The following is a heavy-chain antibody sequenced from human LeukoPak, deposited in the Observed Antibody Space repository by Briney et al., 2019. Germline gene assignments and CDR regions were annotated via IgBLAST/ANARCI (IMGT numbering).Heavy chain of an antibody. J-gene: IGHJ4*02. CDR3: ARDSDDDYGGSLFFDY. CDR1: GGSISSGSYY. CDR2: IYYSGST. D-gene: IGHD4-23*01. Sequence: SETLSLTCTVSGGSISSGSYYWSWIRQPPGKGLEWIGYIYYSGSTNYNPSLESRVTISVDTSKNQFSLKLSSVTAADTAVYYCARDSDDDYGGSLFFDYWGQGTLVTVSS. V-gene: IGHV4-61*01.